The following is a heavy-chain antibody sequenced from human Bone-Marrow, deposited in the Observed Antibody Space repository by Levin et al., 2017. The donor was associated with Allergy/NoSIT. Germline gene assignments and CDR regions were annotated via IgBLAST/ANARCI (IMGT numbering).Heavy chain of an antibody. V-gene: IGHV3-30*18. CDR3: AKDPRYCSSASGYDHERINFYYYGMAV. CDR1: GFTFSNYG. J-gene: IGHJ6*02. Sequence: QSGGSLRLSCTASGFTFSNYGMHWVRQAPGRGLGWVAVISFDGNNKNYVDSVKGRFTISRDNSKNTLFLQMNSLRAEDTAVYYCAKDPRYCSSASGYDHERINFYYYGMAVWGQGTTVTVSS. D-gene: IGHD2-2*01. CDR2: ISFDGNNK.